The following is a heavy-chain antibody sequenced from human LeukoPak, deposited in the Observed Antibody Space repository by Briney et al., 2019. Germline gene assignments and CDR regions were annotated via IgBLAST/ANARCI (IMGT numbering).Heavy chain of an antibody. CDR1: GGSLSSYY. Sequence: TSETLSLTCTVSGGSLSSYYWSWIRQPPGKGLEWIGYIYYRGRTKYNPSLQSRVTISVDTSRNQFSLRLSSVTAADTAVYYCARRDEYSGWFDPWGQGTLVTVSS. V-gene: IGHV4-59*08. D-gene: IGHD5-12*01. CDR3: ARRDEYSGWFDP. CDR2: IYYRGRT. J-gene: IGHJ5*02.